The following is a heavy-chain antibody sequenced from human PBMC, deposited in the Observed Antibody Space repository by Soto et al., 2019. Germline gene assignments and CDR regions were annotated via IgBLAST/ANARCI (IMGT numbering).Heavy chain of an antibody. J-gene: IGHJ3*02. CDR3: TKSGYLAAFDI. D-gene: IGHD3-3*01. CDR1: GYTFTSYG. CDR2: ISAYNGNT. Sequence: ASVKVSCKASGYTFTSYGISWVRQAPGQGLEWMGWISAYNGNTNYAQKLQGRVTMTTDTSTTTAYMELRSLKTEDTAVYYRTKSGYLAAFDIWGQGTMVTVSS. V-gene: IGHV1-18*01.